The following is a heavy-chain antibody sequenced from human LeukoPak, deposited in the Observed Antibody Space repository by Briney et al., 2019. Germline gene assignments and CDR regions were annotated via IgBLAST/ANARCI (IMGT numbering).Heavy chain of an antibody. CDR1: GFIFSAYE. D-gene: IGHD3-22*01. V-gene: IGHV3-69-1*01. J-gene: IGHJ4*02. Sequence: GGSLRLSCAASGFIFSAYEMNWVRQAPGKGLEWVSSISTSSTIYYADSVKGRFTISRDNAKNSLYLQMNSLRDEDTAVYFCAREDWYDSSGYNPFDYWGQGTLVTVSS. CDR2: ISTSSTI. CDR3: AREDWYDSSGYNPFDY.